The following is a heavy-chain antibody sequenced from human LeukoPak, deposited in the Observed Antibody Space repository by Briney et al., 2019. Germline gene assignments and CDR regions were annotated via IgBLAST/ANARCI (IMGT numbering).Heavy chain of an antibody. CDR2: IIPIFGTA. CDR1: GYTFTGYY. J-gene: IGHJ6*03. V-gene: IGHV1-69*13. Sequence: SVKVSCKASGYTFTGYYMHWVRQAPGQGLEWMGGIIPIFGTANYAQKFQGRVTITADESTSTAYMELSSLRSEDTAVYYCARHGGYYYYYMDVWGKGTTVTVSS. D-gene: IGHD3-10*01. CDR3: ARHGGYYYYYMDV.